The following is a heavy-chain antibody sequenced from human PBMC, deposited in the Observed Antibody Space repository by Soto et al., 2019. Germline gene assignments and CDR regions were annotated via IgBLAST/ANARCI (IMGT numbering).Heavy chain of an antibody. J-gene: IGHJ2*01. CDR1: GFTFSSYS. CDR3: ARSQYSSGWYPHYWYFDL. D-gene: IGHD6-19*01. Sequence: EVQLVESGGGLVKPGGSLRLSCAASGFTFSSYSMNWVRQAPGKGLAWVSSISSSSSYIYYADSVKGRLTISRDNAKNSLYLQMNSLRAEDTAVYYCARSQYSSGWYPHYWYFDLWGRGTLVTVSS. CDR2: ISSSSSYI. V-gene: IGHV3-21*01.